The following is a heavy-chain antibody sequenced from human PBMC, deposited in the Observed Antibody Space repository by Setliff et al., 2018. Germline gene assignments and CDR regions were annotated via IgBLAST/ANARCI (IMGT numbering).Heavy chain of an antibody. CDR1: GYSFTSYW. CDR2: IYPGDSDT. J-gene: IGHJ6*03. V-gene: IGHV5-51*01. D-gene: IGHD4-17*01. Sequence: GESLKISCKGSGYSFTSYWIGWVRQMPGKGLEWMGIIYPGDSDTRYSPSFQGQVTISADKSISTAYLQWSSLKASDTAMYYCARHRGVDYGDLYYYYYYYMDVWGKGTTVTVSS. CDR3: ARHRGVDYGDLYYYYYYYMDV.